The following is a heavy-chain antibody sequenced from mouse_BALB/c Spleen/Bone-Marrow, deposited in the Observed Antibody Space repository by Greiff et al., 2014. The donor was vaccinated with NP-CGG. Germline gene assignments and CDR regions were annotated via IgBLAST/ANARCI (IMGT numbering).Heavy chain of an antibody. J-gene: IGHJ2*01. Sequence: VVKTGASVKISCKASGYSFTDYYIHWVKQSHGESLEWIGYISCYNGVTGYNQKFKGKATFTVDTSSSTAYMQFNSMTVEALAVYFCSRGDYCYGYLEYWGQATTLTAPS. CDR2: ISCYNGVT. V-gene: IGHV1S34*01. CDR1: GYSFTDYY. D-gene: IGHD2-13*01. CDR3: SRGDYCYGYLEY.